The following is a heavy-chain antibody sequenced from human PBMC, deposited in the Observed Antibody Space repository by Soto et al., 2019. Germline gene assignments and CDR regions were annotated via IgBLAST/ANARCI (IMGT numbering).Heavy chain of an antibody. Sequence: GGSLRLSCAASGFTFEAYSLHWVRQLPGKGLEWVAGISGDSGSSGYADSVRGRFTVSRDNAKNSLFLQMSSRSPEDTALYYCTKRRSARPGFDAFDLWGQGTMVTVSS. V-gene: IGHV3-9*01. CDR2: ISGDSGSS. J-gene: IGHJ3*01. CDR1: GFTFEAYS. CDR3: TKRRSARPGFDAFDL.